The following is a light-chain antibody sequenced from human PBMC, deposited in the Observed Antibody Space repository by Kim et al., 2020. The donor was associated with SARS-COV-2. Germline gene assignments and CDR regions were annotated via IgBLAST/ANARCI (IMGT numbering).Light chain of an antibody. Sequence: EVVMTHFPATLPVSPGAGATLPCTASQSVSNNLAWYQQKPGQAPRLLLYGASTRATGVPARFSGSGFDTQFTLTISSLQSEDFALYYGEQYNNWWTFGEGTKVDIK. CDR3: EQYNNWWT. CDR1: QSVSNN. J-gene: IGKJ1*01. CDR2: GAS. V-gene: IGKV3-15*01.